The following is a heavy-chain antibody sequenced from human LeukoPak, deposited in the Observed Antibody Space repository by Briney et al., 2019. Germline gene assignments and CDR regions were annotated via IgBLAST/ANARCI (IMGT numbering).Heavy chain of an antibody. Sequence: GGSLRLSCAASGFTFSSYSMNWVRQAPGKGLEWVSYISSSSSTIYYAGSVKGRFTISRDNAKNSLYLQMTSLRAEDTAVYYCARVGGYCSSTSCPNNWFDPWGQGTLVTVSS. CDR3: ARVGGYCSSTSCPNNWFDP. D-gene: IGHD2-2*01. CDR2: ISSSSSTI. V-gene: IGHV3-48*01. J-gene: IGHJ5*02. CDR1: GFTFSSYS.